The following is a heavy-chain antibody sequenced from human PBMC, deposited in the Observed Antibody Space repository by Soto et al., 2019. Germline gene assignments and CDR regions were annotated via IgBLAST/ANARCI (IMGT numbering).Heavy chain of an antibody. V-gene: IGHV4-59*12. CDR2: IYYSGST. Sequence: SETLSLTCTVSGGSISSYYWSWIREPPGKGLEWIGYIYYSGSTNYNPALKSRVTISVDTSKNQFSLKLTSVTAADTAVYYCARDDGDYYDYWGQGTLVTVSS. CDR1: GGSISSYY. J-gene: IGHJ4*02. D-gene: IGHD4-17*01. CDR3: ARDDGDYYDY.